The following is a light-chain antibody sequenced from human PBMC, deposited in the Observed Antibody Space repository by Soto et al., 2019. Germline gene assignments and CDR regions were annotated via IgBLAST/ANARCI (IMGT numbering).Light chain of an antibody. CDR3: QQYDSSSVT. Sequence: EIVMTQSPATLSVSPGERATLSCRASQSVSSNLAWYQQKPGQAPRLLIYGASTRGTGIPDRFSGSGSGRDFTLTIDRLEPEDFAVYYCQQYDSSSVTFGQGTRLEIK. CDR1: QSVSSN. CDR2: GAS. V-gene: IGKV3D-15*01. J-gene: IGKJ5*01.